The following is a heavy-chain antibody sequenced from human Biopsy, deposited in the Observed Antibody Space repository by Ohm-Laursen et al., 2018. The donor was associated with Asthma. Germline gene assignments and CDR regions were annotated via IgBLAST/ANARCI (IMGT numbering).Heavy chain of an antibody. CDR3: AKDRVAGRSYYFDY. CDR1: GFNFHNYG. J-gene: IGHJ4*02. D-gene: IGHD6-13*01. V-gene: IGHV3-30*18. CDR2: ILFDGRKI. Sequence: SSLRLSCTASGFNFHNYGMNWVRRAPGKGLEWVAQILFDGRKINYPDSVKGRFTISRDNSKNMVYLQMNSLRPEETAVYYCAKDRVAGRSYYFDYWGQGSLVSVSS.